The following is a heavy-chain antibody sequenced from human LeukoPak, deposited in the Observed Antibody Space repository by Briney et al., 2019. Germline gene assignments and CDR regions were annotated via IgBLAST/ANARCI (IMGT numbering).Heavy chain of an antibody. CDR3: ATVRYYYDSSGYLQDY. Sequence: ASVKVSCKVSGYTLTELSMHWVRQAPGKGLEWMGGFDPEDGETIYAQKFQGRVTMTEDTSTDTAYMELSSLRSEGTAVYYCATVRYYYDSSGYLQDYWGQGTLVTVSS. J-gene: IGHJ4*02. CDR2: FDPEDGET. CDR1: GYTLTELS. V-gene: IGHV1-24*01. D-gene: IGHD3-22*01.